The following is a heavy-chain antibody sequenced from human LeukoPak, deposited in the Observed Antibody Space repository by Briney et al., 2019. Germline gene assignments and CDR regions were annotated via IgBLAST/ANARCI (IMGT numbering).Heavy chain of an antibody. CDR1: GGSISSYY. D-gene: IGHD3-22*01. V-gene: IGHV4-59*08. J-gene: IGHJ4*02. CDR3: ARGFYDSSGYSTPFDF. CDR2: IYYSGST. Sequence: SETLSLTCTVSGGSISSYYWSWIRQPPGKGLEWIGYIYYSGSTNYNPSLKGRVTISVHTSKNQFSLNLSSVTAADTAPYYCARGFYDSSGYSTPFDFWGQGTLVTVSS.